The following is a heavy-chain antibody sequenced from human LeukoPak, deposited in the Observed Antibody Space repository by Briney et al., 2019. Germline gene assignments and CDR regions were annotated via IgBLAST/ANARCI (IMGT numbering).Heavy chain of an antibody. V-gene: IGHV3-48*03. Sequence: GGSLRLSCAASGFTFSSYEMNWVRQAPGKGLEWVSYISSSGSTIYYADSVKGRFIISRDNAKNSLYLQMNSLRAEDTAVYYCASSRSGLLLGMDVWGQGTTVTVSS. D-gene: IGHD1-26*01. CDR1: GFTFSSYE. J-gene: IGHJ6*02. CDR2: ISSSGSTI. CDR3: ASSRSGLLLGMDV.